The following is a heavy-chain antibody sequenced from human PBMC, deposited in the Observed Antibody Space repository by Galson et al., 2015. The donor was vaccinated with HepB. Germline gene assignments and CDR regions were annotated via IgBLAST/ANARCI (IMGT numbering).Heavy chain of an antibody. CDR2: TYYRSRWFN. CDR3: TRAAASFAGFDP. CDR1: GDSVSSNSAA. J-gene: IGHJ5*02. D-gene: IGHD2-2*01. V-gene: IGHV6-1*01. Sequence: CAISGDSVSSNSAAWNWIRQSPSRGFEWLGRTYYRSRWFNDYAVFVKSRITINADTSKNEVSLQLSSVTPEDMAVYYCTRAAASFAGFDPWGQGTLVTVSS.